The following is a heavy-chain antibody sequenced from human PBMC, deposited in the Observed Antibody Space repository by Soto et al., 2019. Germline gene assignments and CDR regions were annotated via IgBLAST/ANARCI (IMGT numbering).Heavy chain of an antibody. D-gene: IGHD1-26*01. J-gene: IGHJ4*01. Sequence: EPPSLPFAVYCLPISFYAWSLILQSPGKGLEWIGEINHSGNTNYNPSLKSRVTMLVDTSKNQFSLSLSSVTAADTAVYYCANLIVFHSSYYHDYWGHGTLVNVSS. CDR2: INHSGNT. CDR1: CLPISFYA. CDR3: ANLIVFHSSYYHDY. V-gene: IGHV4-34*01.